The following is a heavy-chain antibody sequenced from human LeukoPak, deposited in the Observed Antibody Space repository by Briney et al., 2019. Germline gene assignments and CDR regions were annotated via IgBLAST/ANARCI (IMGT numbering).Heavy chain of an antibody. Sequence: GGSLRLSCAAAGFTFTTYAMNWVRQAPGKGLEWVSTISGSGGSTYYADSMKGRCTISRDNAKNSLYLQMNSLRAEDTAVYYCARAISSGWTQVDYWGQGTLVTVSS. D-gene: IGHD6-19*01. J-gene: IGHJ4*02. V-gene: IGHV3-21*01. CDR2: ISGSGGST. CDR3: ARAISSGWTQVDY. CDR1: GFTFTTYA.